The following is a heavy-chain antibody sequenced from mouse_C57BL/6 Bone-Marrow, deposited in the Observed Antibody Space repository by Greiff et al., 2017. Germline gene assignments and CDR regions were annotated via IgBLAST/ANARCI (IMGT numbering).Heavy chain of an antibody. CDR2: IDPSDSYT. V-gene: IGHV1-50*01. J-gene: IGHJ4*01. CDR1: GSTFPGYW. Sequence: QSHLHHPGPELVNPGAPLKFSCKPPGSTFPGYWMQGVNQRPGQGLEWIGEIDPSDSYTNYNQKFKGKATVTVDTSSSTAYMQLSSLTSEDSAVYYCASDYGSSFYYAMDYWGQGTSVTVSS. CDR3: ASDYGSSFYYAMDY. D-gene: IGHD1-1*01.